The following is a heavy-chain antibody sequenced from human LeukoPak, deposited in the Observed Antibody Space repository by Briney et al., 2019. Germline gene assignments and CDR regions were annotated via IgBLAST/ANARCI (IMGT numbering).Heavy chain of an antibody. CDR2: PNPNSGNT. D-gene: IGHD6-19*01. Sequence: ASVKVSCKASGYTFTSYDINWVRQATGQGLEWMGWPNPNSGNTGYAQKFQGRVTMTRNTSISTAYMELSSLRSEDTAVYYCARSMQDSSGWYVSEYRYYGMDVWGQGTTVTVSS. CDR1: GYTFTSYD. J-gene: IGHJ6*02. CDR3: ARSMQDSSGWYVSEYRYYGMDV. V-gene: IGHV1-8*01.